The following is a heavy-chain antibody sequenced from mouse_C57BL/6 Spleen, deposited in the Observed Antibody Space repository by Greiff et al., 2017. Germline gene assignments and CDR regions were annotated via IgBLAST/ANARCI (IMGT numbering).Heavy chain of an antibody. CDR2: IYPGSGST. CDR1: GYTFTSYW. D-gene: IGHD2-4*01. J-gene: IGHJ2*01. Sequence: QVQLQQSGAELVKPGASVKMSCKASGYTFTSYWITWVKQRPGQGLEWIGDIYPGSGSTNYNEKFKSKATLTVDTSSSTAYMQLSSLTSEDSAVYYCAWTDYDGYYFDYWGQGTTLTVSS. CDR3: AWTDYDGYYFDY. V-gene: IGHV1-55*01.